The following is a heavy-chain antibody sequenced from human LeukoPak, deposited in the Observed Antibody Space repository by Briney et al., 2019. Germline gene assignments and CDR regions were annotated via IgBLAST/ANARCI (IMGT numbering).Heavy chain of an antibody. CDR3: ARIKGYYDSSAYLDY. Sequence: PGGSLRLSCAASGFTVSSNYMSWVRQAPGKGLEGVSVIYSVGSTYYADSVKGRFTISSDNSKNTLYLQINSMRAEDTAAYYYARIKGYYDSSAYLDYWGQGTLVTVSS. J-gene: IGHJ4*02. CDR2: IYSVGST. CDR1: GFTVSSNY. D-gene: IGHD3-22*01. V-gene: IGHV3-66*01.